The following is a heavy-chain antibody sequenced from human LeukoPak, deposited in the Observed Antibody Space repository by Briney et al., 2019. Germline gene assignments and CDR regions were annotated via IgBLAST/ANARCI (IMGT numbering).Heavy chain of an antibody. Sequence: SETLSLTCAVSGGSVSHSNWWTWVRQSPGKGLEWIGEVHPSEGTNYNPSLKSRVTISVDRSKNRFSLKLSSVTAADTAVYYCARWNDYGGNFDYWGQGTLVTVSS. J-gene: IGHJ4*02. CDR1: GGSVSHSNW. CDR3: ARWNDYGGNFDY. D-gene: IGHD4-23*01. CDR2: VHPSEGT. V-gene: IGHV4-4*02.